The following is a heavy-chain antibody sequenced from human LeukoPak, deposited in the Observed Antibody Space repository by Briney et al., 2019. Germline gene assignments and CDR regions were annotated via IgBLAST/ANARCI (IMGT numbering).Heavy chain of an antibody. V-gene: IGHV4-38-2*02. CDR2: IYHSGST. D-gene: IGHD5-24*01. J-gene: IGHJ4*02. Sequence: SETLSLTCTVSGYSISSGYYWGWIRQPPGKGLEWIGSIYHSGSTYYNPSLKSRVAISVDTSKNQFSLKLSSVTAADTAVYYCARYGFKFFEHWGQGALVTVSS. CDR1: GYSISSGYY. CDR3: ARYGFKFFEH.